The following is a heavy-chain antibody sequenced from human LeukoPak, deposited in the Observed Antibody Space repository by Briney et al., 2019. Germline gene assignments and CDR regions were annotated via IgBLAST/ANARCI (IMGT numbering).Heavy chain of an antibody. J-gene: IGHJ4*02. CDR2: ISSWGNII. CDR1: GFTFSDYY. D-gene: IGHD6-13*01. V-gene: IGHV3-11*04. CDR3: ARGRQQPDY. Sequence: PGRSLRLSCAASGFTFSDYYMSWIRQAPGKGLEWVSYISSWGNIIYYADSVKGRFTISRDNAKNSLYLQMNSLRVEDTAVYYCARGRQQPDYWGQGTLVTVSS.